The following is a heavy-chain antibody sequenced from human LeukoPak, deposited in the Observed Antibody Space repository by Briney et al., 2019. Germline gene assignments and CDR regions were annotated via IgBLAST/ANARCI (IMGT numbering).Heavy chain of an antibody. D-gene: IGHD2-15*01. CDR2: ISYDGSNK. J-gene: IGHJ5*02. V-gene: IGHV3-30*18. Sequence: GGSLRLSCAASGFTFSSYGMHWVRQAPGMGLEWVAVISYDGSNKYYADSVKGRFTISRDNSKNTLYLQMNSLRAEDTAVYYCAKDGDKDLDHWGQGTLVTVSS. CDR1: GFTFSSYG. CDR3: AKDGDKDLDH.